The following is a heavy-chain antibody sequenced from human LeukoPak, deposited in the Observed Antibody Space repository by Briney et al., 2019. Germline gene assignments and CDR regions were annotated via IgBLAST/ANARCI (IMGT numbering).Heavy chain of an antibody. CDR3: ARDSSCSSTSCYREGNMDV. CDR1: GYTVTSYG. V-gene: IGHV1-18*01. D-gene: IGHD2-2*02. J-gene: IGHJ6*03. Sequence: ASVKVSCKASGYTVTSYGICWVRQAPGQGLEWMGWISAYNGNTNYAQKRQGRVTMTTDTSTSTAYMELRSLRSDDTAVYYCARDSSCSSTSCYREGNMDVWGKGTTVTVSS. CDR2: ISAYNGNT.